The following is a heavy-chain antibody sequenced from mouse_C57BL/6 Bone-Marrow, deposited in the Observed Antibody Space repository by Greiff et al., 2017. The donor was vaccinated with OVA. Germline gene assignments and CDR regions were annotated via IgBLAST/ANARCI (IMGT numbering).Heavy chain of an antibody. J-gene: IGHJ2*01. Sequence: QVQLQQSGPGLVQPSQSLSITCTVSGFSLTSYGVHWVRQPPGKGLEWLGVIWSGGSTAYNAAFIPRMSISKDNSKSQVVFKMNSLLADETAIDYCAKNGGDYGDLDYWGQGTTLTVSS. CDR3: AKNGGDYGDLDY. CDR2: IWSGGST. V-gene: IGHV2-4*01. D-gene: IGHD2-4*01. CDR1: GFSLTSYG.